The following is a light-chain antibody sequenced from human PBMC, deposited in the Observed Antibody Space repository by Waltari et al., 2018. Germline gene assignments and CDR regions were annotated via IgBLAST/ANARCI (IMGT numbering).Light chain of an antibody. CDR1: SRDVGAYDY. J-gene: IGLJ3*02. CDR2: EVT. V-gene: IGLV2-8*01. CDR3: CSYAGHSWV. Sequence: ASGSPGQSVTISCSGTSRDVGAYDYVSWYQQHPGKAPKLMIYEVTERPSGVPDRFSGSKSDNTASLTVSGLQADDEADYYCCSYAGHSWVFGGGTRLTVL.